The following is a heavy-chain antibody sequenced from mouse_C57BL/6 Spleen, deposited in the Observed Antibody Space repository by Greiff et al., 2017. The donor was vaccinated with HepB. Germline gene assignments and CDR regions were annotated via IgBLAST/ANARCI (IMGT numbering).Heavy chain of an antibody. Sequence: QVQLQQSGPELVKPGASVKISCKASGYAFSSSWMNWVKQRPGKGLEWIGRIYPGDGDTNYNGKFKGKATLTADKSSSTAYMQLSSLTSEDSAVYFSAYGSSYVGYFDVWGTGTTVTVSS. CDR1: GYAFSSSW. V-gene: IGHV1-82*01. J-gene: IGHJ1*03. CDR3: AYGSSYVGYFDV. D-gene: IGHD1-1*01. CDR2: IYPGDGDT.